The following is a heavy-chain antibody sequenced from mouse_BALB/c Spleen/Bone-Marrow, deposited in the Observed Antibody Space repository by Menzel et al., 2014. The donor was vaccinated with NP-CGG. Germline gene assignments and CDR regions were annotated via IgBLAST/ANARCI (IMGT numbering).Heavy chain of an antibody. V-gene: IGHV1-15*01. J-gene: IGHJ3*01. CDR1: GYIFTDYE. CDR3: ASPRGAY. CDR2: IHPGSGGT. Sequence: VQVVESGAELVRPGVSVKLSCKALGYIFTDYEMRWVKQTPVHGLEWIGAIHPGSGGTAYNQKFKGKATLTADKSSNTAYMELSSLTSEDSAVYYCASPRGAYWGQGTLVTVSA.